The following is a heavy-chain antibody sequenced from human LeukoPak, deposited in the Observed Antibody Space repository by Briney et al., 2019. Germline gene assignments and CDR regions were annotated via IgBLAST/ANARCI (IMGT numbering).Heavy chain of an antibody. CDR2: IYTSGST. V-gene: IGHV4-61*02. Sequence: PSETLSLTCTVSGGSISSDSYYWSWIRQPTGKGLEWIGRIYTSGSTNYNPSLKSRVTISVDTSKNQFSLKLSSVTAADTAVYYCARAPENYYMDVWGKGTTVTVSS. J-gene: IGHJ6*03. CDR1: GGSISSDSYY. CDR3: ARAPENYYMDV.